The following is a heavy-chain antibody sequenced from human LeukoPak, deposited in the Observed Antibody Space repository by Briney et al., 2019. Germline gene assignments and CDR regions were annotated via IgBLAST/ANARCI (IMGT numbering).Heavy chain of an antibody. Sequence: SETLSLTCAVSGGSISSGGYSWSWIRQPPGKGLEWIGYIYHSGSTYYNPSLKSRVTISVDRSKNQFSLKLSSVTAADTAVYYCARSRNRYDFWSGYHDYWGQGTLVTVSS. D-gene: IGHD3-3*01. CDR2: IYHSGST. CDR1: GGSISSGGYS. V-gene: IGHV4-30-2*01. J-gene: IGHJ4*02. CDR3: ARSRNRYDFWSGYHDY.